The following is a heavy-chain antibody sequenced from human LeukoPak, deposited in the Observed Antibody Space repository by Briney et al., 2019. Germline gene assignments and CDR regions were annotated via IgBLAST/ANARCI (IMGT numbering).Heavy chain of an antibody. D-gene: IGHD5-18*01. CDR3: ASRGYSYEVEFDY. Sequence: ASVTVSCKASGGTFSSYAISWVRQAPGQGLEWMGGIIPIFGTANYAQKFQGRVTITADESTSTAYMELSSLRSEDTAAYYCASRGYSYEVEFDYWGQGTLVTVSS. J-gene: IGHJ4*02. CDR1: GGTFSSYA. V-gene: IGHV1-69*13. CDR2: IIPIFGTA.